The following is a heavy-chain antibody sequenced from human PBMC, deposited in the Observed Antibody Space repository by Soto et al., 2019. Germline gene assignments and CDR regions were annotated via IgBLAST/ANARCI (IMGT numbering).Heavy chain of an antibody. J-gene: IGHJ4*02. Sequence: ASVKVSCKASGYTLTSYYIHWVRQAPGQGLEWLGRINPSDGSTTSRQTLQGRFSMTRDTSASTVFMELSSLKSADTALYYCAREASVLIPAAQPSRFDSWGQGTLVTVSS. V-gene: IGHV1-46*01. CDR1: GYTLTSYY. D-gene: IGHD2-2*01. CDR2: INPSDGST. CDR3: AREASVLIPAAQPSRFDS.